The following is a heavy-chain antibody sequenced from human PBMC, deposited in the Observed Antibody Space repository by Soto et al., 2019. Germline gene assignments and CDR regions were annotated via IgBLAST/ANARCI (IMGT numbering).Heavy chain of an antibody. CDR2: IYYSGST. CDR3: ASSQSSGWKGFDY. V-gene: IGHV4-31*03. CDR1: GGSISSGGYY. J-gene: IGHJ4*02. D-gene: IGHD6-19*01. Sequence: KASETLSLTCTVSGGSISSGGYYWSWIRQHPGKGLEWIGYIYYSGSTYYNPSLKSRVTISVDTSKNQFSLKLSSVTAADTAVYYCASSQSSGWKGFDYWGQGTLVTVSS.